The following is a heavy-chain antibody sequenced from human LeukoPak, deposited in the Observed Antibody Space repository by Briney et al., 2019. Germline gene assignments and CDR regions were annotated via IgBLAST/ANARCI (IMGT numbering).Heavy chain of an antibody. J-gene: IGHJ3*02. CDR2: ISSDGITT. CDR1: GFTFSNYA. V-gene: IGHV3-64*04. CDR3: AKRAGSSGYYDDAFDI. Sequence: SGGSLRLSCSASGFTFSNYAVHWVRQAPGKGLEYVSAISSDGITTYYADSVKGRFTISRDNSKNTLYLQMNSLRAEDTAVYYCAKRAGSSGYYDDAFDIWGQGTMVTVSS. D-gene: IGHD3-22*01.